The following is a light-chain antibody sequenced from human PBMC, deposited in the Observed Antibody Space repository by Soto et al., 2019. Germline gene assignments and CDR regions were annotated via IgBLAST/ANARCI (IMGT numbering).Light chain of an antibody. CDR3: QQRSNWPT. Sequence: EIVLTQSPATLSSSPGERATLSCRASQSVSSYLAWYQQKPGQAPRLLIYDASNKATGIPARFSGSGSGTDFTLTSTRLEPEDFAVYYYQQRSNWPTFGPGTKVDIK. CDR1: QSVSSY. V-gene: IGKV3-11*01. CDR2: DAS. J-gene: IGKJ3*01.